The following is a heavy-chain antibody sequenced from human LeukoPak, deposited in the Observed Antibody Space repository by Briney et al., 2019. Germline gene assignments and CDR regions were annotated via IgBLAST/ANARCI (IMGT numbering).Heavy chain of an antibody. CDR3: ARVRAECSGGSCYYNY. J-gene: IGHJ4*02. CDR2: INPNSGGT. V-gene: IGHV1-2*02. D-gene: IGHD2-15*01. CDR1: GYTFTGYY. Sequence: VASVKVSCKASGYTFTGYYMHWVRQAPGQGLEWMGWINPNSGGTNYAQKFQGRVTMTRDTSISTAYMELSRLRSDDTAVYYCARVRAECSGGSCYYNYWGQGTLVTVSS.